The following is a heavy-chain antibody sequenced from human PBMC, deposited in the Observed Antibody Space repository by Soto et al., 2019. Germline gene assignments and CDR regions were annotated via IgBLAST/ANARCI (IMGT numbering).Heavy chain of an antibody. D-gene: IGHD6-19*01. V-gene: IGHV4-59*01. CDR3: ARSEVGSGWYGY. J-gene: IGHJ4*02. Sequence: SETLSLTCTVSGGSISSYYWSWIRQPPGKRLEWIGYIYDSGSTKYNPSLKSRVTISVDTHNHQFYLKLSYVTAADTAVYYCARSEVGSGWYGYWGQRTLVTGSS. CDR1: GGSISSYY. CDR2: IYDSGST.